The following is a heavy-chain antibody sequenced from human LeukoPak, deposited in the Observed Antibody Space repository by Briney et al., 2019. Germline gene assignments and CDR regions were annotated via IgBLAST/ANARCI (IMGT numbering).Heavy chain of an antibody. D-gene: IGHD6-13*01. CDR1: GVSISSGGYY. Sequence: SETLSLTCTVSGVSISSGGYYWSWIRQHPGKGLEWIGYIYYSGSTYYNPSLKSRVTISVDTSKNQFSLKLSSVTAADTTVYYCARGPGIGIDYWGQGTLVTVSS. CDR2: IYYSGST. J-gene: IGHJ4*02. CDR3: ARGPGIGIDY. V-gene: IGHV4-31*03.